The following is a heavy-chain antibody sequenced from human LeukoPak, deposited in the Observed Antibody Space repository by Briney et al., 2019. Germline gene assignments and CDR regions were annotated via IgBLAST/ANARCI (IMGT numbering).Heavy chain of an antibody. CDR3: ATGRYAGYGALDY. D-gene: IGHD4-17*01. CDR1: GFTFSDYY. J-gene: IGHJ4*02. V-gene: IGHV3-72*01. CDR2: TRNKANSYTA. Sequence: GGSLRLSCAASGFTFSDYYIDWVRQAPGKGLEWVGRTRNKANSYTADYAASVKGRFTISRDHSKNSQYLEMNSLKTEDSAVYYCATGRYAGYGALDYWGQGILVIVSS.